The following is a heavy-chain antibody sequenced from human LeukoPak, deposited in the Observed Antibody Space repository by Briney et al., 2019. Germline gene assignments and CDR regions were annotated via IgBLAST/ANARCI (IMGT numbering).Heavy chain of an antibody. CDR3: ANEVRPNDY. V-gene: IGHV3-23*01. Sequence: GGSLRLSCAASGLTFSSHAMCWVRKAPGKGLEWVSSIDISGGSTYYADSVQGRFTISRDNSKNTLYLEMNSLRAEDTALYYCANEVRPNDYWGQGTLVTVSS. CDR2: IDISGGST. J-gene: IGHJ4*02. CDR1: GLTFSSHA. D-gene: IGHD1-1*01.